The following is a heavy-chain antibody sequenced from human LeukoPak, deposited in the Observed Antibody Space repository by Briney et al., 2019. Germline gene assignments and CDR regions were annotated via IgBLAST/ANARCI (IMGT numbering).Heavy chain of an antibody. D-gene: IGHD2-2*01. J-gene: IGHJ4*02. CDR1: GYRFTGYY. CDR2: VDPEDGET. CDR3: AAGDCSKTSCSRIFEY. V-gene: IGHV1-69-2*01. Sequence: GATVKVSCKASGYRFTGYYLHWVQQAPGKGLEWMGRVDPEDGETKFAERFQGRVSISADTSTDTAYMELSSLRSDDTAVYYCAAGDCSKTSCSRIFEYWGQGTLVTVSS.